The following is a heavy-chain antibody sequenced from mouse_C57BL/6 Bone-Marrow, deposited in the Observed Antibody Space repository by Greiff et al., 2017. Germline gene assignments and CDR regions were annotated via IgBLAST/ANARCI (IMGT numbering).Heavy chain of an antibody. CDR2: ISDGGSYT. CDR1: GFTFSSYA. J-gene: IGHJ2*01. Sequence: EVQLVESGGGLVKPGGSLKLSCAASGFTFSSYAMSWVRQTPEKRLEWVATISDGGSYTYYPDTVKGRFTISRDNAKNNLYLQMSHLKSEDTAMYYCARDWDYYGSSYDYFDYWGQGTTLTVSS. CDR3: ARDWDYYGSSYDYFDY. D-gene: IGHD1-1*01. V-gene: IGHV5-4*01.